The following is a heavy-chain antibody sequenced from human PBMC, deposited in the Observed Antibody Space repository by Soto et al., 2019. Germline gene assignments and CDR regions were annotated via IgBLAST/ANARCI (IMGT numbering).Heavy chain of an antibody. CDR2: ISGSGGST. J-gene: IGHJ5*02. Sequence: GGSLRLSCAASGFTFSSYAMSWVRQAPGKGLEWVSAISGSGGSTYYADSVKGRFTISRDNSKNTLYLQMNSRRAEDTAVYYCAKGEAAAGTNWFDPWGQGTLVTVSS. CDR3: AKGEAAAGTNWFDP. CDR1: GFTFSSYA. V-gene: IGHV3-23*01. D-gene: IGHD6-13*01.